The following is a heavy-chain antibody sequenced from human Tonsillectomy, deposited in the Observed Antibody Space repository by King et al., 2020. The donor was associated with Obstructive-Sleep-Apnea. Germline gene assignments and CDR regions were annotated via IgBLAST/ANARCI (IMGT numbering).Heavy chain of an antibody. Sequence: EVQQVESGGGLVQPGGSLRLSCAASGFTFSSYSMNWVRQAPGKGLEWVSYISSSSSTIYYADSVKGRFTISRDNAKNSLYLQMNSLRAEDTSVYYCAREVRGYNMNDAFDIWGQGTMVTVSS. CDR1: GFTFSSYS. CDR2: ISSSSSTI. CDR3: AREVRGYNMNDAFDI. J-gene: IGHJ3*02. V-gene: IGHV3-48*01. D-gene: IGHD5-18*01.